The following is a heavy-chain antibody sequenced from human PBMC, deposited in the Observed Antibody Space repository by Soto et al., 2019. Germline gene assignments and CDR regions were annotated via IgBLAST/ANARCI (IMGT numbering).Heavy chain of an antibody. V-gene: IGHV3-21*06. J-gene: IGHJ4*02. CDR2: INGNGNYI. Sequence: EVQLVESGGGLVEPGGSLRLSCAASGFSFSDFSVNWVRQAPGTGLEWVASINGNGNYIYYVDSVKGRFTISRDNPKNSVFLQMNSLKVEDTAVYYCAKDDVQGSSWVRFLDSWGQGTLVTVSS. CDR1: GFSFSDFS. D-gene: IGHD2-15*01. CDR3: AKDDVQGSSWVRFLDS.